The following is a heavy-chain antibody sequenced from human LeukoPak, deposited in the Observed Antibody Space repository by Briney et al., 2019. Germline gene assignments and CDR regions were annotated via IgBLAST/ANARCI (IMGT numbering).Heavy chain of an antibody. CDR3: TRREPYSSGWYLKNWFDP. J-gene: IGHJ5*02. CDR2: IRSKANSYAT. Sequence: GGSLKLSCAASGFTFSGSAMHWVRQASGKGLEWVGRIRSKANSYATAYAASVKGRFTISRDDSKNTAYLQMNSLKTEDTAVYYCTRREPYSSGWYLKNWFDPWGQGTLVTVSS. V-gene: IGHV3-73*01. CDR1: GFTFSGSA. D-gene: IGHD6-19*01.